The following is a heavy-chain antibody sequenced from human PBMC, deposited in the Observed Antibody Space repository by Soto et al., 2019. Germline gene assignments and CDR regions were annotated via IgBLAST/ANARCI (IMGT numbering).Heavy chain of an antibody. CDR1: GGSISSGGYS. D-gene: IGHD4-17*01. CDR2: IYHSGST. V-gene: IGHV4-30-2*01. J-gene: IGHJ3*02. Sequence: SETPSLTCAVSGGSISSGGYSWSWIRQPPGKGLEWIGYIYHSGSTYYNPSLKSRVTISVDRSKNQFSLKLSSVTAADTAVYYCARALDYGDYVDAFDIWGQGTMVTVSS. CDR3: ARALDYGDYVDAFDI.